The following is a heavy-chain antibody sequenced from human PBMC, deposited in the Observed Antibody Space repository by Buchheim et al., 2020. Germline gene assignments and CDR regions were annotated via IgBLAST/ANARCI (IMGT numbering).Heavy chain of an antibody. D-gene: IGHD6-19*01. CDR1: GFTFSRFG. J-gene: IGHJ4*02. Sequence: QVHLVESGGGVVQPGRSLRLSCAASGFTFSRFGMHWVRQAPGKGLEWVAVIWYDGSQKYYADSVKGRFTISRDNSKNTLYLQMNSLRAEDTAVYYCARDGGIAVAGTPRFVFDYWGQGTL. CDR3: ARDGGIAVAGTPRFVFDY. V-gene: IGHV3-33*01. CDR2: IWYDGSQK.